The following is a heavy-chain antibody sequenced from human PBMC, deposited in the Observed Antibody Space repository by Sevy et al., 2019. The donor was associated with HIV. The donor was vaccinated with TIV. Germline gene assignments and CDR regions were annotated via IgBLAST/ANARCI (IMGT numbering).Heavy chain of an antibody. J-gene: IGHJ5*01. V-gene: IGHV4-31*03. CDR1: GGSISSGGYF. CDR3: ARITGSTAGFVS. CDR2: MYHSGST. Sequence: SETLSLTCTVSGGSISSGGYFWSWIRQHPGKGLEWIGYMYHSGSTYYNPSIKRRLSMSMDPSKNQFSLRMSTVTAADTAIYFCARITGSTAGFVSWGHGTVVTGSS. D-gene: IGHD2-2*01.